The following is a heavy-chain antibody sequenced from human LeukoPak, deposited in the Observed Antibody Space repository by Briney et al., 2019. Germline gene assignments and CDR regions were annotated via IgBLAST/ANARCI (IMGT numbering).Heavy chain of an antibody. CDR3: AREMATIDY. Sequence: GLEWVSVIYSGGSTYYADSVKGRFTISRDNSKNTLYLQMNSLRAEDTAVYYCAREMATIDYWGQGTLVTVSS. J-gene: IGHJ4*02. CDR2: IYSGGST. V-gene: IGHV3-53*01. D-gene: IGHD5-24*01.